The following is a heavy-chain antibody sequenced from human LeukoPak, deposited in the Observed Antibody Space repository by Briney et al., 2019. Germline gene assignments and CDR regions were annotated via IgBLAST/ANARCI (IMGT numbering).Heavy chain of an antibody. CDR1: GVSISYYY. J-gene: IGHJ4*02. CDR2: IYYSGTT. D-gene: IGHD6-19*01. Sequence: PSETLSLTCTVSGVSISYYYWSWIRQPPGKGLEWFGYIYYSGTTNYNPSLKSRVTISVDTSKNQFSLKVTSVTAADTAVYYCARHSYSSAWYVDYWGQGTLVTVSS. CDR3: ARHSYSSAWYVDY. V-gene: IGHV4-59*08.